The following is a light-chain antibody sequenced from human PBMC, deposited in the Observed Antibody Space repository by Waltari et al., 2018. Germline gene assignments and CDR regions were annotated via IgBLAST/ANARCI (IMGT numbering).Light chain of an antibody. CDR3: QQRSNWPQWT. Sequence: EIVLTQSPATLSLSPGESATLPCRASQSVSSYLAWYQQKPGQAPRLLIYDASNRATGIPARFSGSGSGTDFTLTISSLEPEDFAVYYCQQRSNWPQWTFGQGTKVEIK. J-gene: IGKJ1*01. CDR1: QSVSSY. V-gene: IGKV3-11*01. CDR2: DAS.